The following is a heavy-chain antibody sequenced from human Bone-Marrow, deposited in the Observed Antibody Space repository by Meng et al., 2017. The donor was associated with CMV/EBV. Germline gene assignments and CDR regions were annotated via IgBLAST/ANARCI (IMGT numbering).Heavy chain of an antibody. V-gene: IGHV3-33*06. Sequence: GESLKISCAASGFTFSSYGMHWVRQAPGKGLEWVAVIWYDGSNKYYADSVKGRFTISRDNSKNTLYLQMNSLRAEDTAVYYCAKENTTTSPVYFDYWGQGTLVTVSS. D-gene: IGHD1-1*01. CDR3: AKENTTTSPVYFDY. J-gene: IGHJ4*02. CDR2: IWYDGSNK. CDR1: GFTFSSYG.